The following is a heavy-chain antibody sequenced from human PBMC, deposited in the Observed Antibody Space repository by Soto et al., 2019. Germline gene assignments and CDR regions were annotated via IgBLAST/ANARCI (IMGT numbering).Heavy chain of an antibody. CDR2: INPNSGGT. Sequence: GASVKVSCKASGYTFTGYYMHWVLQAPGQGLEWMGWINPNSGGTNYAQKFQGRVTMTRDTSTSTAYMELSRLRSDDTAVYYCAIPTTYCSSTSCYYDAFDIWGQGTMVTVSS. V-gene: IGHV1-2*02. CDR3: AIPTTYCSSTSCYYDAFDI. CDR1: GYTFTGYY. J-gene: IGHJ3*02. D-gene: IGHD2-2*01.